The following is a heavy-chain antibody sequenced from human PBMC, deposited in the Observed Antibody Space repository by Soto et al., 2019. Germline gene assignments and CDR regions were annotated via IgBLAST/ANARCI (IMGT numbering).Heavy chain of an antibody. CDR1: GFTFSSSW. D-gene: IGHD4-4*01. CDR2: IKADGSEK. CDR3: ARDPTVGDYSY. Sequence: DVQLVESGGGLVQPGGSLRLSCAASGFTFSSSWMYWVRQAPGKGLEWVANIKADGSEKYYVDSVGGRFTISRDNAKNSLFLQMNSLRAEDTAVYYCARDPTVGDYSYWGQGTLVTVSS. J-gene: IGHJ4*02. V-gene: IGHV3-7*01.